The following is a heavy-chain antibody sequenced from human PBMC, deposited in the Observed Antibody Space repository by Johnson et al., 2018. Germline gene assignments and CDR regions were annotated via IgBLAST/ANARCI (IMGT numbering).Heavy chain of an antibody. D-gene: IGHD1-14*01. CDR3: ARGLPYKTD. CDR2: MNPNSCNT. J-gene: IGHJ1*01. V-gene: IGHV1-8*01. Sequence: QVQLVESGAEVKKPGASVKVSCKTSGYTFTSYDINWVRRATGQGLEWMGWMNPNSCNTGYAQKFQGRVTMTRNTSITTAYMELSSLKSDDTAVYYCARGLPYKTDWGQGTLVTVSS. CDR1: GYTFTSYD.